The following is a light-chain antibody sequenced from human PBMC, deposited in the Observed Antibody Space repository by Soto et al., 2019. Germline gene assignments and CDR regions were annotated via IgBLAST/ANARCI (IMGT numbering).Light chain of an antibody. CDR1: SSDVGGYNY. CDR2: EVS. Sequence: QSVLTQPASVSGSPGQSITISCTGTSSDVGGYNYVSWYQQHPGKAPKLMIYEVSYRPSGVSNRFSGSKSGNTASLTISGLQAEDEADYYCSSYTGSSTPVVFGGGTQLTVL. J-gene: IGLJ2*01. V-gene: IGLV2-14*01. CDR3: SSYTGSSTPVV.